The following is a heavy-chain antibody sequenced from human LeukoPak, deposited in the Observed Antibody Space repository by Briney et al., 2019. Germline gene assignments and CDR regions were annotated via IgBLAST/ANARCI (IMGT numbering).Heavy chain of an antibody. CDR1: GFTFSSYW. D-gene: IGHD3-22*01. J-gene: IGHJ4*02. Sequence: PGGSLRLSCAASGFTFSSYWMSWVRQAPGKGLEWVANIKQDGSEKYYVDSVKGRFTISRDNAKNSLYLQMNSLRAEDTAVYYCARDEGNYYDSSGYIDYWGQGTLVTVSS. CDR2: IKQDGSEK. CDR3: ARDEGNYYDSSGYIDY. V-gene: IGHV3-7*01.